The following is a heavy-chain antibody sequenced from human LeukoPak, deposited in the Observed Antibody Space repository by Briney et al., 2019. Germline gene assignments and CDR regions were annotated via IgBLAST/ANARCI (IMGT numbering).Heavy chain of an antibody. CDR2: IKSRTDSGTT. V-gene: IGHV3-15*01. Sequence: PGGSLRLYCVAPGFTFDNAWMSWLRQAPGKGLEWVRRIKSRTDSGTTDYAAPVKGRFIISRDDSKNTLYLQMNSLKTEDTVVYYCTTDSHYDGRTYYHPIGYWGQGTLDTVAS. CDR1: GFTFDNAW. CDR3: TTDSHYDGRTYYHPIGY. J-gene: IGHJ4*02. D-gene: IGHD3-22*01.